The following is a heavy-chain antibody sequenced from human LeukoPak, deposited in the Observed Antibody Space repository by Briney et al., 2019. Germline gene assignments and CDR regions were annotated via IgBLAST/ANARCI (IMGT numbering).Heavy chain of an antibody. Sequence: GGSLRLSCAASGFTFSSYEMNWVRQAPGKGLEWVSYISGSGSTIYYADSVKGRFTISRDNAKNSLYLQMNSLRAEDTAVYYCARGAIAAAFGLFDYWGQGTLVTVSS. J-gene: IGHJ4*02. D-gene: IGHD6-13*01. V-gene: IGHV3-48*03. CDR3: ARGAIAAAFGLFDY. CDR2: ISGSGSTI. CDR1: GFTFSSYE.